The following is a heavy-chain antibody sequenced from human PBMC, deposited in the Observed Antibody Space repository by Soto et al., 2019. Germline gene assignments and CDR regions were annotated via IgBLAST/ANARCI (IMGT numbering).Heavy chain of an antibody. CDR2: IIAILGIA. D-gene: IGHD3-10*01. J-gene: IGHJ4*02. Sequence: QVQLVQAGAEVKKPGSSVNVSCKASGGTFSSYTISWVRQAPGQGREWLGRIIAILGIANYAQKSQGKVTITAEKYTSTAYMELRSMRSADTAVYYCARDVRINGSGSVRVDYWGQGTLVTVSS. V-gene: IGHV1-69*08. CDR1: GGTFSSYT. CDR3: ARDVRINGSGSVRVDY.